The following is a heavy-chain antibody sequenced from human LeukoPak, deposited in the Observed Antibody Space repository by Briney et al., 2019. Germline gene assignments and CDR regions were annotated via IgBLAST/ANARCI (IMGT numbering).Heavy chain of an antibody. CDR3: AREHRITIFGVAPFDY. CDR2: IYTSGST. V-gene: IGHV4-4*07. D-gene: IGHD3-3*01. CDR1: GGSISSYY. Sequence: SETLSLTCTVSGGSISSYYWSWIRQPAGKGLEWIGRIYTSGSTNYNPSLKSRVTMSVDTSKNQFSLKLSSVTAADTAVYYCAREHRITIFGVAPFDYWGQGTLVTVSS. J-gene: IGHJ4*02.